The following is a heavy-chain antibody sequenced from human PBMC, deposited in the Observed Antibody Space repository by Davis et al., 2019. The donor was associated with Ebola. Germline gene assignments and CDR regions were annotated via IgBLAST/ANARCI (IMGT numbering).Heavy chain of an antibody. Sequence: GESLKISCAASGFTFSSYGMHWVRQAPGQGLEWVAVIWYDGSNKYYADSVKGRFTISRDNSKNTLYLQMNSLRAEDTAVYYCARDLLIAAAGRFDYWGQGTLVTVSS. D-gene: IGHD6-13*01. J-gene: IGHJ4*02. CDR1: GFTFSSYG. V-gene: IGHV3-33*01. CDR2: IWYDGSNK. CDR3: ARDLLIAAAGRFDY.